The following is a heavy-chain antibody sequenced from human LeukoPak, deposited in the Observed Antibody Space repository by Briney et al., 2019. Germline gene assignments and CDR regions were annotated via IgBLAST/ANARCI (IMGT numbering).Heavy chain of an antibody. CDR2: ITGNGVNT. J-gene: IGHJ4*02. V-gene: IGHV3-23*01. CDR1: GFTFSIHA. Sequence: GGSLRLSCAAPGFTFSIHAMNWVRQAPGKGLEWVSVITGNGVNTFYADSVKGRFTISRDNSKNTLYMYMNSLRAEDAAVYYCVKAASGGWYDTNFDYWGQGTLVTVSS. CDR3: VKAASGGWYDTNFDY. D-gene: IGHD6-19*01.